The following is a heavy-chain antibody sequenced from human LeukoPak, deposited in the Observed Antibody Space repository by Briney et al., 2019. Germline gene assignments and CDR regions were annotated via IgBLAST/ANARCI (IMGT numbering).Heavy chain of an antibody. V-gene: IGHV3-7*01. CDR3: ARLSTVVTFDY. CDR1: GFTFSTYW. CDR2: IKEDGSVN. Sequence: GGSLRLSCAASGFTFSTYWMSWVRQAPGKGLEWVANIKEDGSVNAYVDSVKGRFTISRDNAKNSLDLQMHSLRVEDAAVYYCARLSTVVTFDYWGQGTLVTVSS. J-gene: IGHJ4*02. D-gene: IGHD4-23*01.